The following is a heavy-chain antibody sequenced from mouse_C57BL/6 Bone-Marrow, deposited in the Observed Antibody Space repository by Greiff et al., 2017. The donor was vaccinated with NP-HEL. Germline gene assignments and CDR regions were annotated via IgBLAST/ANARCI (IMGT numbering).Heavy chain of an antibody. D-gene: IGHD1-1*01. CDR1: GYTFTTYW. V-gene: IGHV1-50*01. CDR3: ARKAYYGRSYEFAY. CDR2: IDPSDSYT. J-gene: IGHJ3*01. Sequence: QVQLKQPGAELVKPGASVKLSCKASGYTFTTYWMQWVKQRPGQGLEWIEEIDPSDSYTNYNQKFKGKATLTVDTSSSTANMQLSSLTSEDSAVYYCARKAYYGRSYEFAYWGQGTLVTVSA.